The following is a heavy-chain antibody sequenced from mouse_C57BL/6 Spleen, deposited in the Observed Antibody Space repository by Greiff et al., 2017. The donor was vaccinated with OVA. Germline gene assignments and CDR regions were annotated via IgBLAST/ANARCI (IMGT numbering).Heavy chain of an antibody. CDR1: GYTFTSYW. J-gene: IGHJ3*01. D-gene: IGHD2-3*01. CDR2: IHPNSGST. Sequence: QVQLQQPGAELVKPGASVKLSCKASGYTFTSYWMHWVKQRPGQGLEWIGMIHPNSGSTNYNEKFKSKATLTVDKSSSTAYMQLSSLTSEDSAVYDCARSGDGYYEFAYWGQGTLVTVSA. V-gene: IGHV1-64*01. CDR3: ARSGDGYYEFAY.